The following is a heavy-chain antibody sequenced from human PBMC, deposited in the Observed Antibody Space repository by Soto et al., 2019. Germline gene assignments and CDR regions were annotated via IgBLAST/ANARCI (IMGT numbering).Heavy chain of an antibody. D-gene: IGHD1-26*01. V-gene: IGHV4-31*03. Sequence: QVQLQESGPGLVKPSQTLSLTCTVSGGSISSGGYYWSWIRQHPGKGLGWIGYIYYSGSTYSNPSLKSRVTISVDTSKNQFSLKLSSVTAADTAVYYCARTPRDSGQSSYYFDYWGQGTLVTVSS. CDR3: ARTPRDSGQSSYYFDY. CDR2: IYYSGST. CDR1: GGSISSGGYY. J-gene: IGHJ4*02.